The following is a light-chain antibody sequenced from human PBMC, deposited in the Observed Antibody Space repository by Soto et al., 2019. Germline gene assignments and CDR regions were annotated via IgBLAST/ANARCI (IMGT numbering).Light chain of an antibody. CDR3: QQRLSWPIT. CDR1: ESISSQ. Sequence: EIVLPQSPASLSLSPGEGATLSCRASESISSQLDWYQQIPGQAPRLLIYDASNRATGVPARFSGSGSGTVFTLTISSLEPEDFAVYYCQQRLSWPITFGQGTRLEI. CDR2: DAS. J-gene: IGKJ5*01. V-gene: IGKV3-11*01.